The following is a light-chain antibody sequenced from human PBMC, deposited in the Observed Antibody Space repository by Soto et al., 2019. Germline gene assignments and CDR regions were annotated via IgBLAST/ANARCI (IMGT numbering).Light chain of an antibody. CDR3: LQYNNWPYT. Sequence: EIVMTQSPATLSVSPGERATLSCRASQNVSTKLLWYQQKPGQAPRLLIYGASTRATGIPARFSGGGSGTEFSLTISSLQSEDFAVYYCLQYNNWPYTFGQGTRVEI. J-gene: IGKJ2*01. CDR1: QNVSTK. V-gene: IGKV3-15*01. CDR2: GAS.